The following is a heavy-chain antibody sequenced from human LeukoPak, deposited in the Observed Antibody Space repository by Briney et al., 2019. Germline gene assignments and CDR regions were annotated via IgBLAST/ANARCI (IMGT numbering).Heavy chain of an antibody. D-gene: IGHD5-18*01. J-gene: IGHJ4*02. V-gene: IGHV4-34*01. CDR3: ARVDTAMVIVDY. Sequence: PSETLSLTCAVYGGSFSGYYWSWIRQPPGKGLEWIGSIYYSGSTYYNPSLKSRVTISVDTSKNQFSLKLSSVTAADTAVYYCARVDTAMVIVDYWGQGTLVTVSS. CDR2: IYYSGST. CDR1: GGSFSGYY.